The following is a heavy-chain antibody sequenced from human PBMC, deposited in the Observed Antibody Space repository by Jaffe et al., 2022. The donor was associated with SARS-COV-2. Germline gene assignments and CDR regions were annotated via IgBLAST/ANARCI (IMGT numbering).Heavy chain of an antibody. D-gene: IGHD6-19*01. V-gene: IGHV3-48*01. CDR3: ARDGSSGPWEGYMDV. CDR2: ISSSSSTI. J-gene: IGHJ6*03. Sequence: EVQLVESGGGLVQPGGSLRLSCAASGFTFSSYSMNWVRQAPGKGLEWVSYISSSSSTIYYADSVKGRFTISRDNAKNSLYLQMNSLRAEDTAVYYCARDGSSGPWEGYMDVWGKGTTVTVSS. CDR1: GFTFSSYS.